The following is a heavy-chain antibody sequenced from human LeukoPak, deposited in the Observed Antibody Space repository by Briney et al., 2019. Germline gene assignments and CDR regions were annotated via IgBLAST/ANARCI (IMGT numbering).Heavy chain of an antibody. V-gene: IGHV3-48*01. CDR3: ARGFVGATREYFQH. Sequence: GGSLRLPCAASGFTFSSYSMNWVRQAPGKGLEWVSYISSSSSTIYYADSVKGRFTISRDNAKNSLYLQMNSLRAEDTAVYYCARGFVGATREYFQHWGQGTLVTVSS. J-gene: IGHJ1*01. D-gene: IGHD1-26*01. CDR1: GFTFSSYS. CDR2: ISSSSSTI.